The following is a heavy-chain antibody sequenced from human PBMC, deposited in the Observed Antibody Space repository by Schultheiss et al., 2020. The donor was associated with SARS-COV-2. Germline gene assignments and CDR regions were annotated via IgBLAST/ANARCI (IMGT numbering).Heavy chain of an antibody. D-gene: IGHD6-13*01. CDR1: GFTFDDYA. Sequence: GGSLRLSCAASGFTFDDYAMHWVRQAPGKGLEWVSGISWNSGSIGYADSVKGRFTISRDNAKNSLYLQMNSLRAEDTAVYYCARAEQQLVHGDYYYYGMDVWGQGTTVTVSS. V-gene: IGHV3-9*01. J-gene: IGHJ6*02. CDR3: ARAEQQLVHGDYYYYGMDV. CDR2: ISWNSGSI.